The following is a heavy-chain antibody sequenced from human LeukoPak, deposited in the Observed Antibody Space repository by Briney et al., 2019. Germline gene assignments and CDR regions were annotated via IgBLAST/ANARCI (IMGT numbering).Heavy chain of an antibody. Sequence: PGGSLRLSCAASGFTFSSYSMNWVRQAPGKGLEWVSSISSSSSYIYYADSVKGRFTISRDNAKNSLYLQMNSLRAEDTAVYYCARSGYSYGRNYDYWGQGTLVTVSS. D-gene: IGHD5-18*01. J-gene: IGHJ4*02. CDR1: GFTFSSYS. V-gene: IGHV3-21*01. CDR2: ISSSSSYI. CDR3: ARSGYSYGRNYDY.